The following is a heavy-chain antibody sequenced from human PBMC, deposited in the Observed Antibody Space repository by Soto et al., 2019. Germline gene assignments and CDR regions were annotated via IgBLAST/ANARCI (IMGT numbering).Heavy chain of an antibody. Sequence: QVQLVQSGAEVKKPGASMKVSCKTSGYSFTTYGITWVRQAPGQGLEWMGWISPNNGNTNYALKFQDRVTMTTDIATSTAYMELGSLQSDDPALYYCARNSYSSGFDFWGQGTLVTVSS. CDR2: ISPNNGNT. CDR3: ARNSYSSGFDF. CDR1: GYSFTTYG. D-gene: IGHD6-19*01. V-gene: IGHV1-18*01. J-gene: IGHJ4*02.